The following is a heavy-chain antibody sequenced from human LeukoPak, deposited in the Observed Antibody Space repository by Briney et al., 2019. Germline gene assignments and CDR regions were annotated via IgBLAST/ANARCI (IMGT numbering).Heavy chain of an antibody. V-gene: IGHV3-30-3*01. D-gene: IGHD5-12*01. J-gene: IGHJ4*02. CDR1: GFTFSTYA. CDR3: ARGNIVATTSSYDY. CDR2: ISYDGSNG. Sequence: GGSLRLSCAGSGFTFSTYAMHWVRHAPGKGLEWVAVISYDGSNGYYADSVKGRFNISRDNSKNTLYLQMNSLRAEDTAVYYCARGNIVATTSSYDYWGQGTLVTVSS.